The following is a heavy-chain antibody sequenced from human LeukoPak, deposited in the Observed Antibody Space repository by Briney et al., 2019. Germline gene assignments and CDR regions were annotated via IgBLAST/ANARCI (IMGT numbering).Heavy chain of an antibody. J-gene: IGHJ4*02. CDR2: ISAAGGVT. D-gene: IGHD3-22*01. CDR1: GFSFSSYA. CDR3: AKGVRDFYDSSGFLFDY. Sequence: GSRRLSCVTSGFSFSSYAMAWVRQAPGKGLEWLSPISAAGGVTYYADSVRGRFTVSRDNSKKTLYLEMNSLRAADTAVYYCAKGVRDFYDSSGFLFDYWGQGTLLTVSS. V-gene: IGHV3-23*01.